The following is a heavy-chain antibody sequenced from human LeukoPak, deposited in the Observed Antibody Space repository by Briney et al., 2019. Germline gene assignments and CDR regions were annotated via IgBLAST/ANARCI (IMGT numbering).Heavy chain of an antibody. V-gene: IGHV3-30-3*01. Sequence: PGGSLRLSCAASGFIFSNYIIHWVRQAPGKGLEWVAVISKDGSNEYYADSVKGRFTISRDNSKNTLYLQMNSLSTEDTAVYYCARDPTQWLRYGYFDYWGQGTLVTVSS. CDR1: GFIFSNYI. CDR3: ARDPTQWLRYGYFDY. CDR2: ISKDGSNE. D-gene: IGHD5-12*01. J-gene: IGHJ4*02.